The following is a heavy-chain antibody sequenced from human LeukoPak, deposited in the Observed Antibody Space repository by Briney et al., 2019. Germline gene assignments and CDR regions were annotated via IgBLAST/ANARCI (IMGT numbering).Heavy chain of an antibody. Sequence: PSETLSLTCAVYGGSFSGNYWSWIRQPPGKGLEWIGEINPSGSTNYNPSLKSRVTISIDTPKNQFSLKLSSVTAADTAVYYYARGYGSGSYYTYWGQGTLVTVSS. J-gene: IGHJ4*02. CDR3: ARGYGSGSYYTY. V-gene: IGHV4-34*01. CDR1: GGSFSGNY. CDR2: INPSGST. D-gene: IGHD3-10*01.